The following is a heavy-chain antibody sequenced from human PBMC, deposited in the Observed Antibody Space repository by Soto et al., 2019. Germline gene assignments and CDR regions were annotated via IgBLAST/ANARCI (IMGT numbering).Heavy chain of an antibody. CDR3: VRYCSGGSCDRRYYYYYYMDV. J-gene: IGHJ6*03. D-gene: IGHD2-15*01. CDR2: ISGSGGST. CDR1: GFTFSSYA. V-gene: IGHV3-23*01. Sequence: GGSLRLSCAASGFTFSSYAMSWVRQAPGKGLEWVSAISGSGGSTYYADSVKGRFTISRDNSKNTLYLQMNSLRAEDTAVYYCVRYCSGGSCDRRYYYYYYMDVWGKGTTVTVSS.